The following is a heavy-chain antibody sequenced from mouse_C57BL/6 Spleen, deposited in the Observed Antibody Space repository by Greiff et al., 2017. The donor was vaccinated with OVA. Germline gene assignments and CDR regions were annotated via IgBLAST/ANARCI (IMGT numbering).Heavy chain of an antibody. CDR2: ISSGSSTI. J-gene: IGHJ4*01. D-gene: IGHD2-1*01. Sequence: EVKLVESGGGLVKPGGSLKLSCAASGFTFSDYGMHWVRQAPEKGLEWVAYISSGSSTIYYADTVKGRFTISRDNAKNTLFLQMTSLRSEDTAMYDCARRDGNYGFYAMDDWGQGTSVTVAS. V-gene: IGHV5-17*01. CDR1: GFTFSDYG. CDR3: ARRDGNYGFYAMDD.